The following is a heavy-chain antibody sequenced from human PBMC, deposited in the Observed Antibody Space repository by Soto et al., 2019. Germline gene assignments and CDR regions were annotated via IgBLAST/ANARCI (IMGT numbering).Heavy chain of an antibody. D-gene: IGHD1-26*01. CDR1: GGSISSYY. V-gene: IGHV4-59*01. Sequence: SETLSLTCTVSGGSISSYYWSWIRQPPGKGLEWIGYIYYSGSTTYNPSLKSRVTISVDTSKNQFSLKLSSVTAADTAVYYCARDTSMDVWGQGTTVTVSS. CDR2: IYYSGST. J-gene: IGHJ6*02. CDR3: ARDTSMDV.